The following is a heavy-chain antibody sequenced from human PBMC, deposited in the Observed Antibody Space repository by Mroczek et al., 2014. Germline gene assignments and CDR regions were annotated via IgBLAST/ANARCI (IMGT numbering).Heavy chain of an antibody. CDR2: IYYSGST. V-gene: IGHV4-30-4*01. Sequence: VQLVETGPGLVKPSQTLSLTCTVSGGSISSGDYYWSWIRQPPGKGLEWIGYIYYSGSTYYNPSLKSRVTISVDTSKNQFSLKLSSVTAADTAVYYCSGVVYGYYYDSSGTHGPFDIWGQGTMVTVSS. CDR3: SGVVYGYYYDSSGTHGPFDI. CDR1: GGSISSGDYY. J-gene: IGHJ3*02. D-gene: IGHD3-22*01.